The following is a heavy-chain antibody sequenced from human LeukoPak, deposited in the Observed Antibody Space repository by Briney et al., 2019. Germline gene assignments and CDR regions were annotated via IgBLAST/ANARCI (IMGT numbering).Heavy chain of an antibody. J-gene: IGHJ4*02. CDR2: IYYSGIT. Sequence: PGGSLRLSCAASGFTFSSYAMSWVRQPPGKGLEWIGNIYYSGITDYNPSLKSRVTMSVDTSKNQFSLNLSSVTASDTAVYYCARVVVVTATDYFQYWGQGILVTVSS. D-gene: IGHD2-21*02. V-gene: IGHV4-59*04. CDR3: ARVVVVTATDYFQY. CDR1: GFTFSSYA.